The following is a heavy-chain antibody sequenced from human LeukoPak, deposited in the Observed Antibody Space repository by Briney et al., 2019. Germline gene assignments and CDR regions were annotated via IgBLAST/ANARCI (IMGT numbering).Heavy chain of an antibody. J-gene: IGHJ4*02. CDR1: GGSFSGYY. D-gene: IGHD4-17*01. CDR2: INHSGST. Sequence: SETLSLTCAVYGGSFSGYYWSWIRQPPGKGLEWIGEINHSGSTNYNPSLKSRVTISVDTSKNQFSLKLSSVTAADTAVYYCARIPSGMTTVTDQGFDYWGQGTLVTVSS. V-gene: IGHV4-34*01. CDR3: ARIPSGMTTVTDQGFDY.